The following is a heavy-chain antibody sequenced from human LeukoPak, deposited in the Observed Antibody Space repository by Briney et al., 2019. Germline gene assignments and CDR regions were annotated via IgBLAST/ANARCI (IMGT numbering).Heavy chain of an antibody. CDR2: IYYSGTT. D-gene: IGHD6-13*01. V-gene: IGHV4-59*01. Sequence: SETLSLTCTVSGGSISSYYWSWIRQPPGKGLEYIGYIYYSGTTDYNPSLKSRVTISVDTSKNQFSLKLSSVTAADTAVYYCARDHGSWPGGFQHWGQGTLVTVSS. CDR1: GGSISSYY. CDR3: ARDHGSWPGGFQH. J-gene: IGHJ1*01.